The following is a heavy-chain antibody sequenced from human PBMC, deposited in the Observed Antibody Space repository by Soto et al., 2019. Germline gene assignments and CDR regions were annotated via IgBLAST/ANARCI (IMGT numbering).Heavy chain of an antibody. CDR1: GFTFSSYA. CDR2: ISYDGSNK. Sequence: GGSLRLSCAASGFTFSSYAMHWVRQAPGKGLEWVAVISYDGSNKYYADSVKGRFTISRDNSKNTLYLQMNSLRAEDTAVYYCARELGYSYRRERSYGMDVWGQGTTVTVSS. J-gene: IGHJ6*02. CDR3: ARELGYSYRRERSYGMDV. D-gene: IGHD5-18*01. V-gene: IGHV3-30-3*01.